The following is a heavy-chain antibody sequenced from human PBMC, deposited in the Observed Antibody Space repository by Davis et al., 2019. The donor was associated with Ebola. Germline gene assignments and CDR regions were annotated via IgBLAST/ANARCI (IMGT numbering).Heavy chain of an antibody. CDR3: ARGERTVTTPLAY. J-gene: IGHJ4*02. Sequence: PGGSLRLSCAASGFTFRSYWMSWVRQAPGKGLEWVAKIQEDGSEKLEVDSVKGRFTISRDNTKNTLYLQMYSLRAEDTAVYYCARGERTVTTPLAYWGQGALVTVSS. CDR2: IQEDGSEK. V-gene: IGHV3-7*01. D-gene: IGHD4-11*01. CDR1: GFTFRSYW.